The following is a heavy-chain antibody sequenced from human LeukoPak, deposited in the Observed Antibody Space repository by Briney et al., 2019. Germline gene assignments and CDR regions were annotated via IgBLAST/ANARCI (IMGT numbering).Heavy chain of an antibody. Sequence: GSLRLSCAASGFSFSSHWMHWVRQAPGKGLVWVSRIDSFGSGATYADSVKGRFTVSRDNAKNTLYLQMNSLRAEDTAVYYCASSTYSGSHWDAFNIWGQGTMVTVSS. J-gene: IGHJ3*02. CDR2: IDSFGSGA. D-gene: IGHD1-26*01. V-gene: IGHV3-74*03. CDR3: ASSTYSGSHWDAFNI. CDR1: GFSFSSHW.